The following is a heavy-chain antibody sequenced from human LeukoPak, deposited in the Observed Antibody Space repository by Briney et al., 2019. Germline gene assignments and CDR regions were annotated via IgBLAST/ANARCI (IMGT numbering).Heavy chain of an antibody. CDR1: GGSFSGYY. J-gene: IGHJ1*01. CDR2: INHSGST. V-gene: IGHV4-34*01. CDR3: ARRGFSSGWPLGYFQH. Sequence: SETLSLTCAVYGGSFSGYYWTWIRQPPGRGLEWIGEINHSGSTNYNPSLKSRVTISVDTSKNQFSLKLSSVTAADTAVYYCARRGFSSGWPLGYFQHWGQGTLVTVSS. D-gene: IGHD6-19*01.